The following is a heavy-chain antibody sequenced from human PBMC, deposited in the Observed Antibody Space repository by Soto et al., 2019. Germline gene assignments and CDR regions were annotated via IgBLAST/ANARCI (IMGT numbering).Heavy chain of an antibody. Sequence: ASVKVSCKASGCTFSSYAISWVRQAPGQGLEWMGWISAYNGNTNYAQKLQGRVTMTTDTSTSTAYMELRSLRFDDTAVYYCARDYGDYDYYYYGMDVWGQGTTVTVSS. CDR2: ISAYNGNT. D-gene: IGHD4-17*01. J-gene: IGHJ6*02. CDR3: ARDYGDYDYYYYGMDV. CDR1: GCTFSSYA. V-gene: IGHV1-18*01.